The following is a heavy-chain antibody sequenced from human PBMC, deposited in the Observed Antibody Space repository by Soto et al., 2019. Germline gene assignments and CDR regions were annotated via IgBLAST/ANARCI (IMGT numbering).Heavy chain of an antibody. V-gene: IGHV4-38-2*02. CDR1: GFSISSGYF. CDR3: ARDSSGYYWLDP. Sequence: SETLSLTCAVSGFSISSGYFWGWIRQPPGEGPEWLGSIYHSGTTYYNPSVKGRVTISVDTSKNQFSLKMSSVTAADTAVYYCARDSSGYYWLDPWGQGTLVPVYS. D-gene: IGHD3-22*01. CDR2: IYHSGTT. J-gene: IGHJ5*02.